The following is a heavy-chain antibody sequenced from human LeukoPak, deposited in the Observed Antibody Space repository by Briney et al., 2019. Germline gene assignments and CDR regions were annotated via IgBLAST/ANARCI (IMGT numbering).Heavy chain of an antibody. CDR2: IYTSVST. V-gene: IGHV4-4*07. CDR1: GGSISSYY. J-gene: IGHJ6*03. CDR3: ARGRVSSSTWYSTYYYYFYMDV. Sequence: PSETLSLTCTVSGGSISSYYWSWIRQPAGKGLEWIGRIYTSVSTNYTPSLKSRVTMSVDTSKNQFSLKLSSVTAADTAVYFCARGRVSSSTWYSTYYYYFYMDVWGKGTTVTVSS. D-gene: IGHD1-1*01.